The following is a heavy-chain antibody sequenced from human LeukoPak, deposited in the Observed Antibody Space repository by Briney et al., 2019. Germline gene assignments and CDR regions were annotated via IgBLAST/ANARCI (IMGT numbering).Heavy chain of an antibody. V-gene: IGHV3-7*01. D-gene: IGHD3-22*01. CDR2: IKQDGTEK. J-gene: IGHJ4*02. Sequence: GGSLRLSCADSGCTFSKFWMNWVRHTPGKGLEWVASIKQDGTEKYYADSVKGRFTISRDNGKNSLYLQMSSLRAEDTAIYYCATQSYYYDSSGYYTTWGQGTLVTVSS. CDR3: ATQSYYYDSSGYYTT. CDR1: GCTFSKFW.